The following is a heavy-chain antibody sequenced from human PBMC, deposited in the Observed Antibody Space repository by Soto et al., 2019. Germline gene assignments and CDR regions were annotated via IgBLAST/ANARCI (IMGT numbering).Heavy chain of an antibody. D-gene: IGHD3-16*01. J-gene: IGHJ5*02. CDR2: IYYSGST. CDR3: ARPAGLGWFDP. V-gene: IGHV4-59*01. CDR1: GGSISSYY. Sequence: QVQLQESGPGLVKPSETLSLTCTVSGGSISSYYWSWIRQPQGKGLEWIGYIYYSGSTNYNPSLKSRVTISVDTSKNQFSRKLSSVTAADTAVYYCARPAGLGWFDPWGQGTLVTVSS.